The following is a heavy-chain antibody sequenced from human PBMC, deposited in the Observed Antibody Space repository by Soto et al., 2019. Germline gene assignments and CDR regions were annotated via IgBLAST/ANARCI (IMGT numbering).Heavy chain of an antibody. CDR2: IYYSGST. V-gene: IGHV4-59*01. CDR3: ARNRNYYYYYMDV. J-gene: IGHJ6*03. Sequence: VQLQESGPGLVKPSETLSLTCTVSGGSISSYYWSWIRQPPGKGLEWIGYIYYSGSTNYNPSLKSRVTISVDTSKNQFSLKLSSVTAADTAVYYCARNRNYYYYYMDVWGKGTTVTVSS. CDR1: GGSISSYY.